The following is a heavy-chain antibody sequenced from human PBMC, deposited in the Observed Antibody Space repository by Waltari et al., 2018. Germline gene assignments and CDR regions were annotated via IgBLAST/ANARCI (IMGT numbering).Heavy chain of an antibody. CDR2: INPNSGGT. CDR1: GYTFTGYY. V-gene: IGHV1-2*06. Sequence: QVQLVQSGAEVKKPGASLKVSCKASGYTFTGYYMHWVRQAPGQGLEWMGRINPNSGGTNYAQKFQGRVTMTRDTSISTAYMELSRLRSDDTAVYYCARGYYYDSSGYDAFDIWGQGTMVTVSS. D-gene: IGHD3-22*01. CDR3: ARGYYYDSSGYDAFDI. J-gene: IGHJ3*02.